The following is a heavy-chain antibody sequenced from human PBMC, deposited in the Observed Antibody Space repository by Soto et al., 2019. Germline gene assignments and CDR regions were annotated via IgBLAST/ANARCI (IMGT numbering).Heavy chain of an antibody. Sequence: QVQLQQWGAGLLKPSETLSLTCAVSGWSFSGYYWSWIRQPPGQGLVWIGEINHSGSTNYNPSLKSRVTISVDMAKTQFSLKLSSVTGADPALYYCARGSHLAITMVRGVREARFDYWGQGTLVTVSS. CDR3: ARGSHLAITMVRGVREARFDY. CDR2: INHSGST. D-gene: IGHD3-10*01. CDR1: GWSFSGYY. J-gene: IGHJ4*02. V-gene: IGHV4-34*01.